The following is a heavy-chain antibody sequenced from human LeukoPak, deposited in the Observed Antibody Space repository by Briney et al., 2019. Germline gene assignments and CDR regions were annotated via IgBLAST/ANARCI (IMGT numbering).Heavy chain of an antibody. Sequence: SETLSLTCTVSGGSISSGGYYWNRIRQHPGKGLEWIGYIYYSGSTYFNPSLKSRVTISVDTSKNQFSLKLSSVTAADTAVYYCARDLDGYNLLFDYWGQGTLVTVSS. CDR1: GGSISSGGYY. CDR2: IYYSGST. V-gene: IGHV4-31*03. CDR3: ARDLDGYNLLFDY. J-gene: IGHJ4*02. D-gene: IGHD5-24*01.